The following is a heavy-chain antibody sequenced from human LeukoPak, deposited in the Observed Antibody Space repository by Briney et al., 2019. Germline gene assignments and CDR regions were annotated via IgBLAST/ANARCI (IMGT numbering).Heavy chain of an antibody. J-gene: IGHJ5*01. Sequence: PSETLSLTCTVSGGSISSGGYYWGWIRQPPGKGLEWIGYIYHSGSTFFNSSLKSRLTISIDTSKNQFSLRLTSVTVADTAVFYCAGVSVAGTFYFDPWGQGTLVTVSS. D-gene: IGHD6-19*01. V-gene: IGHV4-30-2*01. CDR2: IYHSGST. CDR1: GGSISSGGYY. CDR3: AGVSVAGTFYFDP.